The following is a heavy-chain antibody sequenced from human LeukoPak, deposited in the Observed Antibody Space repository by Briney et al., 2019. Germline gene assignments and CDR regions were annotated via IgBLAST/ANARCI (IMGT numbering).Heavy chain of an antibody. D-gene: IGHD6-19*01. Sequence: GGSLRLSCAASGFTFSSYSMNWVRQAPGKGLEWVSYITSSRTYIYYADSVKGRFTISRDNAKKSLYLQMNSLRAEDTALYYCARARSSGWYGNYYYYYYMDVGGKGTTVTVSS. CDR3: ARARSSGWYGNYYYYYYMDV. CDR2: ITSSRTYI. J-gene: IGHJ6*03. V-gene: IGHV3-21*04. CDR1: GFTFSSYS.